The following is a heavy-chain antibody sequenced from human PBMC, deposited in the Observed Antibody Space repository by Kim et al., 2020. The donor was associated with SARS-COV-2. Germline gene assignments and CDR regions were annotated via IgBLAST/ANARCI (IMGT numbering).Heavy chain of an antibody. CDR2: ISSSSSYI. D-gene: IGHD2-15*01. Sequence: GGSLRLSCAASGFTFSSYSMNWVRQAPGKGLEWVSSISSSSSYIYYADSVKGRFTISRDNAKNSLYLQMNSLRAEDTAVYYCARDLVVVVAATYYYYYGMDVWGQGTTVTVSS. CDR1: GFTFSSYS. CDR3: ARDLVVVVAATYYYYYGMDV. V-gene: IGHV3-21*01. J-gene: IGHJ6*02.